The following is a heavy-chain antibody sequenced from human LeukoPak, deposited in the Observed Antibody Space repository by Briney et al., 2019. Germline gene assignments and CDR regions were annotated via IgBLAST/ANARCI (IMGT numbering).Heavy chain of an antibody. Sequence: GGSLRLSCAASGFAFSTYWMHWVRQAPGKGLVWVSRIRTDGGSTYYADSVKGRFTISRDNSKNTLYLQMNSLRAEDTAVYYCAACIAVAGYGLDYWGQGTLVTVSS. CDR2: IRTDGGST. D-gene: IGHD6-19*01. CDR3: AACIAVAGYGLDY. J-gene: IGHJ4*02. V-gene: IGHV3-74*01. CDR1: GFAFSTYW.